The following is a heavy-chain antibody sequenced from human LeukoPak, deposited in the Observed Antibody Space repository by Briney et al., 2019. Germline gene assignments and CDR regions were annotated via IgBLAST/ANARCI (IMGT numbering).Heavy chain of an antibody. V-gene: IGHV6-1*01. D-gene: IGHD6-13*01. CDR1: GDSVSSNSAA. J-gene: IGHJ4*02. Sequence: SQTLSLTCAISGDSVSSNSAAWHWIRQSPSGRLEWLGRTYQRSKWSSDYALSVRSRITVDPDTSKNQFSLQLYSVTPEDTAVYYCARGRASAFDYWDQGTLVTVSS. CDR2: TYQRSKWSS. CDR3: ARGRASAFDY.